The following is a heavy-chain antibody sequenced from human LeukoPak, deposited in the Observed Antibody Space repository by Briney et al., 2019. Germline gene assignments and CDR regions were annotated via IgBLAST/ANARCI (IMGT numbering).Heavy chain of an antibody. CDR1: GFTFSSYA. J-gene: IGHJ4*02. D-gene: IGHD6-19*01. Sequence: PGGSLRLSCAASGFTFSSYAMSWVRQAPGKGLEWVSAISDSGGSTHYADSVKGRFTISRDNSKNTLYLQMNSLRAEDTAVYYCAKDMKEQWLEDYFDYWGQGTLVTVSS. CDR3: AKDMKEQWLEDYFDY. V-gene: IGHV3-23*01. CDR2: ISDSGGST.